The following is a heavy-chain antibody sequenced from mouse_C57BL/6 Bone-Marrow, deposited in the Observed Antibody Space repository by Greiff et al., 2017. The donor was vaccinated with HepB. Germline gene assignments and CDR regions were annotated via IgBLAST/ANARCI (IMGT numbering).Heavy chain of an antibody. CDR1: GYTFTSYW. J-gene: IGHJ3*01. D-gene: IGHD2-4*01. V-gene: IGHV1-64*01. CDR2: IHPNSGST. CDR3: ARWGLRRGAWFAY. Sequence: QVHVKQPGAELVKPGASVKLSCKASGYTFTSYWMHWVKQRPGQGLEWIGMIHPNSGSTNYNEKFKSKATLTVDKSSSTAYMQLSSLTSEDSAVYYCARWGLRRGAWFAYWGQGTLVTVSA.